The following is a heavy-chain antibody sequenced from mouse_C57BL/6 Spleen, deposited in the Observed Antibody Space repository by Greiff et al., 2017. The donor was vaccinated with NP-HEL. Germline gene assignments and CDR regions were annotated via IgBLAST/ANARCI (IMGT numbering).Heavy chain of an antibody. CDR1: GFTFSDFY. CDR3: ARDDGLAWFAY. D-gene: IGHD3-3*01. V-gene: IGHV7-1*01. Sequence: EVQVVESGGGLVQSGRSLRLSCATSGFTFSDFYMEWVRQAPGKGLEWIAASRNKANDYTTEYSASVKGRFIVSRDTSQSILYLQMNALRAEDTAIYYCARDDGLAWFAYWGQGTLVTVSA. CDR2: SRNKANDYTT. J-gene: IGHJ3*01.